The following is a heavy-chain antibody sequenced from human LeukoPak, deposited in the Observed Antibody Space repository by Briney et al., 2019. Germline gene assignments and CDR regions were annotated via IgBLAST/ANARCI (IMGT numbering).Heavy chain of an antibody. Sequence: SETLSLTCTVSGYSIGSGFHWGWIRQPPGKGLEWIGEINHSGSTNYNSSLKSRVTISVDTSKNQFSLKLSSVTAADTAVYYCARGYYGSGSHCCHMDVWGKGTTITVS. CDR1: GYSIGSGFH. J-gene: IGHJ6*03. CDR3: ARGYYGSGSHCCHMDV. CDR2: INHSGST. V-gene: IGHV4-38-2*02. D-gene: IGHD3-10*01.